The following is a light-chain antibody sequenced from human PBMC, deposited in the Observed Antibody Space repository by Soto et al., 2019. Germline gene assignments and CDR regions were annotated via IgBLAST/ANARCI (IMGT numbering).Light chain of an antibody. V-gene: IGLV2-14*02. CDR3: SSYTSSSTLDV. CDR1: SSDVGSYNL. J-gene: IGLJ1*01. Sequence: QSVLTQPASVSGSPGQSITISCTGTSSDVGSYNLVSWYQQHPGTAPKLMIYEGSKWPSGVSNRFSGSKSGNTASLTISGLQAEDEADYYCSSYTSSSTLDVFGTGTKVTVL. CDR2: EGS.